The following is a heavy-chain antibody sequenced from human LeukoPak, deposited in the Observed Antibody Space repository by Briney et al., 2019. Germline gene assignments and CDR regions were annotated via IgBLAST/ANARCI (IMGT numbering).Heavy chain of an antibody. D-gene: IGHD3-22*01. CDR1: GFTFSSYA. V-gene: IGHV3-23*01. Sequence: GGSLRLSCVASGFTFSSYAMSWVRQAPGKGLEWVSGISGSGGSTYYADSVKGRFTISRDNSKNTLYLQMNSLRAEDTAVYYCAKDAYSGYYPYYFDYWGQGTLVTVPS. CDR2: ISGSGGST. CDR3: AKDAYSGYYPYYFDY. J-gene: IGHJ4*02.